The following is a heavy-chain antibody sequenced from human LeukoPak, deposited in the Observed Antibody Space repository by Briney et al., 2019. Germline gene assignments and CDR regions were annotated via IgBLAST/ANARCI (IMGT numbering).Heavy chain of an antibody. CDR2: IYYSGST. J-gene: IGHJ6*03. CDR3: ARAPYYYYYMDV. CDR1: GGSISSSSYY. V-gene: IGHV4-39*01. Sequence: SETLSLTCTVSGGSISSSSYYWGWIRQPPGKGLEWIGSIYYSGSTYYNPSLKSRVTISVGTSKNQFSLKLNSVTAADTAVYYCARAPYYYYYMDVWGKGTTVTVSS.